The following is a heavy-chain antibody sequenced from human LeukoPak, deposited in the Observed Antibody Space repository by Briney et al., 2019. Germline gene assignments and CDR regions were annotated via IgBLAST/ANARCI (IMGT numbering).Heavy chain of an antibody. CDR1: GGSFSGYY. V-gene: IGHV4-34*01. CDR3: ARRRGRYFDWLSNAFDI. Sequence: PSETLSLTCAVYGGSFSGYYWSWIRQPPGKGLEWIGEINHSGSTNYNPSLKSRVTISVDTSKNQFSLKLSSVTAADTAVYYCARRRGRYFDWLSNAFDIWGQGTMVTVSS. J-gene: IGHJ3*02. CDR2: INHSGST. D-gene: IGHD3-9*01.